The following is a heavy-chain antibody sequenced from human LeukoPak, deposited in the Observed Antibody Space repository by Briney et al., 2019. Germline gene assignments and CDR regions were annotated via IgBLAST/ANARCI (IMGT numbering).Heavy chain of an antibody. V-gene: IGHV4-30-4*01. CDR2: IYYSGNT. CDR3: ALFYYGTNWFDP. D-gene: IGHD3-10*01. J-gene: IGHJ5*02. CDR1: GGSLGRGDYY. Sequence: SQTLSLTCTVSGGSLGRGDYYWSWIRQPPGKGLEWIGCIYYSGNTYYNPSLKSRVTISVDTSKNQFSLKLSSVTAADTAVYYCALFYYGTNWFDPWGQGTLVTVSS.